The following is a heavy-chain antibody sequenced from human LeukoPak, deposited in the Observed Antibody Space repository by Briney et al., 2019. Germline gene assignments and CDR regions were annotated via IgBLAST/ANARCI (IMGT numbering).Heavy chain of an antibody. J-gene: IGHJ1*01. CDR3: ARGAREGLLTTFRH. Sequence: QAGGSLRLSCAASGFTFSSYWMSWVRQAPGKGLEWVANIKQDGSEKYYVDSVKGRFTISRDNAKNSLYLQMNSLRAEDTAVYYCARGAREGLLTTFRHWGQGTLVTVSS. CDR1: GFTFSSYW. D-gene: IGHD2-21*02. V-gene: IGHV3-7*01. CDR2: IKQDGSEK.